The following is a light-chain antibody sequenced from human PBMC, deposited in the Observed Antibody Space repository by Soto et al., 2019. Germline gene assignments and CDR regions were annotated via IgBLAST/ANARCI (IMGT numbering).Light chain of an antibody. CDR1: TSDIGGHNY. Sequence: QSALTQPASVSGSPGQSITISCTGTTSDIGGHNYVSWYQQHPGKAPKLMIYDVSYRPSGVSNRFSGSKSGNTASLTISGLQVEDEADYYCSSYATSGTPYIFATGTKLTVL. CDR2: DVS. CDR3: SSYATSGTPYI. V-gene: IGLV2-14*01. J-gene: IGLJ1*01.